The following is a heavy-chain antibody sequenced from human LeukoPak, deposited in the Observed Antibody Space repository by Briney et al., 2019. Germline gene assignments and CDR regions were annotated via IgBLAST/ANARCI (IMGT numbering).Heavy chain of an antibody. J-gene: IGHJ4*02. CDR3: ARAPPCSGGSCYFDY. CDR1: GYTFTGYY. D-gene: IGHD2-15*01. V-gene: IGHV1-2*04. CDR2: INPNSGGT. Sequence: GASVKVSCKASGYTFTGYYMHWVRQAPGQGLEWMGWINPNSGGTNYAQKFQGWVTMTRDTSISTAYMELSRLRSDDTAVYYCARAPPCSGGSCYFDYWGQGTLVTVSS.